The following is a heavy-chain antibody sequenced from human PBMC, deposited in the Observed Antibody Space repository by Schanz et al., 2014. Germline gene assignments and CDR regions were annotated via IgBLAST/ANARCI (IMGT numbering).Heavy chain of an antibody. CDR2: IIPILGIP. CDR3: ARGTMPGTFDI. J-gene: IGHJ3*02. D-gene: IGHD2-2*01. V-gene: IGHV1-69*02. CDR1: GYTFSTYV. Sequence: VQLEQSGAEVKRPGASVRVSCKASGYTFSTYVVVCVRQAPGQGLEWMGRIIPILGIPNYAQKFQGRVTFTADKSTSTAYMELSSLKSEDTALYYCARGTMPGTFDIWGQGTMVTVSS.